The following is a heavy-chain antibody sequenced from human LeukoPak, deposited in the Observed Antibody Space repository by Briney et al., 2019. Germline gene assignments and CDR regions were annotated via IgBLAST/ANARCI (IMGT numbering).Heavy chain of an antibody. CDR3: ARVFGFERSGYVDY. D-gene: IGHD3-3*01. V-gene: IGHV1-46*01. CDR1: GYTLTNYY. J-gene: IGHJ4*02. CDR2: TTPSGGST. Sequence: ASVKVSCKASGYTLTNYYMHWVRQAPGQGLEWMGITTPSGGSTSYSQKFQGRVTMTRDTSTSTVYMELSSLRSEDTAVYYCARVFGFERSGYVDYWGQGTLVTVSS.